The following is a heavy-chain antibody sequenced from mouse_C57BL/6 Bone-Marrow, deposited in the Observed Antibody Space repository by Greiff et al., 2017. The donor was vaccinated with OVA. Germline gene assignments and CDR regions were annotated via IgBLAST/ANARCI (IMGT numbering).Heavy chain of an antibody. D-gene: IGHD2-1*01. J-gene: IGHJ4*01. V-gene: IGHV2-6-1*01. CDR1: GFSLTSYG. Sequence: VHLVESGPGLVAPSQSLSITCTVSGFSLTSYGVHWVRQPPGKGLEWLVVIWSDGSTTYNSALKSRLSISKDNSKSQVFLKMNSLQTDDTAMYYCARQEKNGNLLTMDYWGQGTSVTVSS. CDR3: ARQEKNGNLLTMDY. CDR2: IWSDGST.